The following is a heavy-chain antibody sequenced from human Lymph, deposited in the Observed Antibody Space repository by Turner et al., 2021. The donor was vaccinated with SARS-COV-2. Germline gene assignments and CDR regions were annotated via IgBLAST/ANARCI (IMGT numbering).Heavy chain of an antibody. CDR3: ATDRSSGWPHYYYYTMDV. CDR1: GYTLTELS. J-gene: IGHJ6*02. D-gene: IGHD6-19*01. CDR2: FDPEDSKT. Sequence: QVQLVPSGAEVKKPGASGKVSCKVSGYTLTELSMHWVRQAPGKGLEWMGGFDPEDSKTIYAQKFQGRVTMTEDTSTDTAYMELSSLRSEDTAVYYCATDRSSGWPHYYYYTMDVWGQGTTVTVSS. V-gene: IGHV1-24*01.